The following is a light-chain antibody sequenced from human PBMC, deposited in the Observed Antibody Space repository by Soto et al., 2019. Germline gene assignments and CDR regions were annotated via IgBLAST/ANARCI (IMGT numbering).Light chain of an antibody. CDR1: QTTSGKY. V-gene: IGKV3-20*01. CDR3: QHYGSSPPVT. J-gene: IGKJ5*01. CDR2: GAS. Sequence: EIVLTQSPGTLSLSPGESATLSCRTSQTTSGKYLAWYQQRPGLAPRLPVYGASKRATGIPDRFRGSGSGTEFTLTISGLEPEDFAVYFCQHYGSSPPVTFGQGTRLEIK.